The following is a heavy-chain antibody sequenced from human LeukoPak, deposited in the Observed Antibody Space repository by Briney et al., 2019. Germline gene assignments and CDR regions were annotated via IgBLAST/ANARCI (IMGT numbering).Heavy chain of an antibody. CDR1: GFTFSSYS. Sequence: AGGSLRLSCAASGFTFSSYSMNWVRQAPGKGLEWVSYISGMNTIYYADSVKGRFTISRDNAKNSLYLQMNSLRDEDTAVYYCASASYHTFDHWGQGTLVTVSS. J-gene: IGHJ4*02. V-gene: IGHV3-48*02. CDR2: ISGMNTI. D-gene: IGHD1-26*01. CDR3: ASASYHTFDH.